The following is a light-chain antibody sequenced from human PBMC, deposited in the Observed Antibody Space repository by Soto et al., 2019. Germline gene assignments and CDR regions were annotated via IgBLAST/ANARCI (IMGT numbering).Light chain of an antibody. Sequence: QSVLTQRSSASASLGSSVKLTCTLSSVHSSYIIAWHQQQPGKAPRYLMKLEGSGSYNKGSGVPDRFSGSSSGADRYLIISNLHFEDEADYYCETWDRESWVFGAGTKLTVL. CDR3: ETWDRESWV. CDR2: LEGSGSY. V-gene: IGLV4-60*02. J-gene: IGLJ3*02. CDR1: SVHSSYI.